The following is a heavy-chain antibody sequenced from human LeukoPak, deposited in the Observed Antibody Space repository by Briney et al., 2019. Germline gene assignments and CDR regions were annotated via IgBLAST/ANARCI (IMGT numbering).Heavy chain of an antibody. CDR2: IIPILGIV. Sequence: GASVKVSCKASGGTFSSYAISWVRQAPGQGLEWMGRIIPILGIVNYAQKFQGRVTITADKSTSTAYMELSSLRSEDTAVYYCASPRDGCSGGSCYSRFDYWGQGTLVTVSS. D-gene: IGHD2-15*01. CDR1: GGTFSSYA. J-gene: IGHJ4*02. CDR3: ASPRDGCSGGSCYSRFDY. V-gene: IGHV1-69*04.